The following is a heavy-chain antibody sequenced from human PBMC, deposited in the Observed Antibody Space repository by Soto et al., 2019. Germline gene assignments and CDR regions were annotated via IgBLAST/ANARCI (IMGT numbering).Heavy chain of an antibody. CDR2: ISCSGGST. Sequence: EVQLLESGGGLVQPGGSLRLSCAASGFTFSSYAMSWVRQAPGKGLEWVSAISCSGGSTYYADSVKGRFTISRDNTKNPLYLQMNSLRAEDTAVYYCAKEGWLGTGGVRCCYFDYWGQGTLVTVSS. CDR3: AKEGWLGTGGVRCCYFDY. V-gene: IGHV3-23*01. J-gene: IGHJ4*02. CDR1: GFTFSSYA. D-gene: IGHD7-27*01.